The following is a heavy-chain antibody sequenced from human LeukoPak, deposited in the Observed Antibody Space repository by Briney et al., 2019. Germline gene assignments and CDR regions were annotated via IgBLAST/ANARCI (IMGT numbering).Heavy chain of an antibody. D-gene: IGHD4-23*01. CDR3: ARQNDYGGNSRLFDY. Sequence: SETLSLTCTVSGGSISSGGYYWSCIRQHPGKGLEWIVYIFYSGSTYYNPSLKGRVTISVDASENQFSLKLSSVTAADTAVYYCARQNDYGGNSRLFDYWGQGTLVTVSS. CDR1: GGSISSGGYY. J-gene: IGHJ4*02. CDR2: IFYSGST. V-gene: IGHV4-31*03.